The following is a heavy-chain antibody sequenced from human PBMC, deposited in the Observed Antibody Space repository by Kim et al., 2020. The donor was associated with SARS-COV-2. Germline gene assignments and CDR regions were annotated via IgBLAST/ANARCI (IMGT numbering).Heavy chain of an antibody. V-gene: IGHV3-73*01. Sequence: GGSLRLSCAASGFTFSGSAMHWVRQASGKGLEWVGRIRSKANSYATAYAASVKGRFTISRDDSKNTAYLQMNSLKTEDTAVYYCTSRIAAAGVGYYWGQGTLVTVSS. CDR1: GFTFSGSA. CDR2: IRSKANSYAT. D-gene: IGHD6-13*01. J-gene: IGHJ4*02. CDR3: TSRIAAAGVGYY.